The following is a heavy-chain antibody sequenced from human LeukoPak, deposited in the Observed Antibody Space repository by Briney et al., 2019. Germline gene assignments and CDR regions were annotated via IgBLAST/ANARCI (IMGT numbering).Heavy chain of an antibody. D-gene: IGHD6-25*01. CDR3: VRGPHIAATSY. V-gene: IGHV3-7*03. Sequence: GGSLRLSCVASGFIFNNYRMTWVRQAPGKGLEWVANIKQDGSEKQYVDSVKGRFAISRDNAKKSLYLQINTLRAEDTAVYYCVRGPHIAATSYWGQGTLVTVSS. CDR2: IKQDGSEK. CDR1: GFIFNNYR. J-gene: IGHJ4*02.